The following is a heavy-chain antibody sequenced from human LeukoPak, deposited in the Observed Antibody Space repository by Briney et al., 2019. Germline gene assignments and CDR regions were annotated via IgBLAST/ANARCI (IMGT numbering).Heavy chain of an antibody. Sequence: GRSLRLSCAASGFTFSSYGMHWVRQAPGKGLELVAVIWYDASNRYYADSVKGRFTISRDNSKNTLYLQMNSLRAEDTAVYFCARDLAAAATWFDPWGQGTLVTVSS. J-gene: IGHJ5*02. CDR2: IWYDASNR. V-gene: IGHV3-33*01. D-gene: IGHD6-13*01. CDR1: GFTFSSYG. CDR3: ARDLAAAATWFDP.